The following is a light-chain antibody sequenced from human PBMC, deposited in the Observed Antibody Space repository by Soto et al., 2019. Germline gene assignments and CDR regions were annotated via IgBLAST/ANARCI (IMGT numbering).Light chain of an antibody. CDR1: STDVGAYNY. CDR2: DVT. Sequence: QSVLTQPASVSGSPGQSITISCTGTSTDVGAYNYVSWYQQHPGKAPKLVIFDVTNRPSEVSDRFSGSKSGNTASLTISGLQFGDEADYYCSSYRGTSTPVFGGGTKVTVL. J-gene: IGLJ2*01. CDR3: SSYRGTSTPV. V-gene: IGLV2-14*01.